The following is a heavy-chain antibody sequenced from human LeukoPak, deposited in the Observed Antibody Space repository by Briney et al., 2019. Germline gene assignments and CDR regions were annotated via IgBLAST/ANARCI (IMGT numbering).Heavy chain of an antibody. CDR1: GGSISSSSYY. J-gene: IGHJ3*02. V-gene: IGHV4-39*07. D-gene: IGHD2-8*01. Sequence: SETLSLTCTVSGGSISSSSYYWGWIRQPPGKGLEWIGSIYYGGSTYYNPSLKSRVTISVDTSKNQFSLKLSSVTAADTAVYYCARLMRNAFDIWGQGTMVTVSS. CDR3: ARLMRNAFDI. CDR2: IYYGGST.